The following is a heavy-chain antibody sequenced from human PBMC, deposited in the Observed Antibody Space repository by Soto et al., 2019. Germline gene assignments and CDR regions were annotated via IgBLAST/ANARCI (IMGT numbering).Heavy chain of an antibody. J-gene: IGHJ4*02. V-gene: IGHV4-31*01. D-gene: IGHD5-18*01. CDR2: LSYGGST. CDR1: GGSINSGGYC. CDR3: SRGILV. Sequence: QVQLQESGPGLVKPSQTLSLTCTVSGGSINSGGYCWSWIRQHPGKGLDWIGCLSYGGSTSYGPXLXRXXTISVDTAKNQFSLKLTSVTAADTAVYYCSRGILVWGQGAMITVSS.